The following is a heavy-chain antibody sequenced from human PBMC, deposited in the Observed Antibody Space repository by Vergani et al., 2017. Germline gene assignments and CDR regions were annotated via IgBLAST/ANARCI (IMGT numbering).Heavy chain of an antibody. Sequence: QVQLVESGGGVVQPGRSLRLSCEASGFTFNQYGMHWVRQAPGKGLEWVAVTWNDGNNKQYADSVKGRFTISRDNSKGTMYLQMNSLRDEDTGLYYCAIEWRLHYNRFDPWGQGTLVTVAS. D-gene: IGHD1-14*01. J-gene: IGHJ5*02. CDR1: GFTFNQYG. V-gene: IGHV3-33*01. CDR2: TWNDGNNK. CDR3: AIEWRLHYNRFDP.